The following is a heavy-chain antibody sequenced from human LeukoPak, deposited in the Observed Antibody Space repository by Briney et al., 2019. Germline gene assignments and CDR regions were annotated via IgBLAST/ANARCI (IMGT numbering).Heavy chain of an antibody. Sequence: GGSLRLSCAASGFTFSSHGMSWVRQAPGKGLEWVSTISGSGDNTYYADSVKGRFTISRDNSKNTLYLQMNSLRAEDRAVYYCARVTYGSGTYGALDYWGQGTLVTVSS. D-gene: IGHD3-10*01. CDR2: ISGSGDNT. J-gene: IGHJ4*02. CDR1: GFTFSSHG. CDR3: ARVTYGSGTYGALDY. V-gene: IGHV3-23*01.